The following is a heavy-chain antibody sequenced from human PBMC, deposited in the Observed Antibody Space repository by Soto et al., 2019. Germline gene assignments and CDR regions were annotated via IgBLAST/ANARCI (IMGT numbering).Heavy chain of an antibody. J-gene: IGHJ4*02. CDR2: IIPIFGTA. CDR3: ARDRACGGDCYLFDY. Sequence: GASVKVSCKASGGTFSSYAISWVRQAPGQGLEWMGGIIPIFGTANYAQKFQGRVTITADESTSTAYMELSSLRSEDTAVYYCARDRACGGDCYLFDYWGQGTLVTVSS. V-gene: IGHV1-69*13. CDR1: GGTFSSYA. D-gene: IGHD2-21*02.